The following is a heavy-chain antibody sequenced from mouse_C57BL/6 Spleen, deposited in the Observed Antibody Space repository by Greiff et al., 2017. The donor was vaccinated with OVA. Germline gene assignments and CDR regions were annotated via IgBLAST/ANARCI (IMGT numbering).Heavy chain of an antibody. Sequence: EVKVVESGGGLVQSGRSLRLSCATSGFTFSDFYMEWVRQAPGKGLEWIAASRNKANDYTTEYSASVKGRFIVSRDTSQSILYLQMNALRAEDTAMYYCARDGYGNYGYFDVWGTGTTVTVSS. J-gene: IGHJ1*03. CDR2: SRNKANDYTT. CDR1: GFTFSDFY. D-gene: IGHD2-10*02. CDR3: ARDGYGNYGYFDV. V-gene: IGHV7-1*01.